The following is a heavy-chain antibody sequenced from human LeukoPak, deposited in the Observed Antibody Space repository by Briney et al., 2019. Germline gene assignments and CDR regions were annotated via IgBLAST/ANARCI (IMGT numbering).Heavy chain of an antibody. D-gene: IGHD2-15*01. J-gene: IGHJ3*02. CDR2: IYPGDSDT. V-gene: IGHV5-51*01. CDR3: ARLRYCSGGSCYDAFDI. Sequence: GESLKISCKGSGYSFTSYWIGWVRQMPGEGLEWMGIIYPGDSDTRYSPSFQGQVTISADKSISTAYLQWSSLKASDTAMYYCARLRYCSGGSCYDAFDIWGQGTMVTVSS. CDR1: GYSFTSYW.